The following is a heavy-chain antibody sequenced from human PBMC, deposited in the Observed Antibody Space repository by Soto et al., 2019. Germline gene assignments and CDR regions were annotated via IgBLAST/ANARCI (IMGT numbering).Heavy chain of an antibody. CDR1: GGSFSGYY. CDR3: ARASGGGQQLVRGNWFDP. V-gene: IGHV4-34*01. Sequence: QVQLQRWGAGLLKPSETLSLTCAVYGGSFSGYYWSWIRQPPGKGLEWIGEINHSGSTNYNPSLKSRVTISVDTSKNQFSLKLSSVTAADTAVYYCARASGGGQQLVRGNWFDPWGQGTLVTVSS. CDR2: INHSGST. D-gene: IGHD6-13*01. J-gene: IGHJ5*02.